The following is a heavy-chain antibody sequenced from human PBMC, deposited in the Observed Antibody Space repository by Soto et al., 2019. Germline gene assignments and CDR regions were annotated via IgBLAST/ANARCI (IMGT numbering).Heavy chain of an antibody. Sequence: GGSLRLSCAASGFTFSSYAMHWVCQAPGKGLEWVAVISYDGSNKYYADSVKGRFTISRDNSKNTLYLQMNSLRAEDTAVYYCARETYYYDSSGYDDYWGQGTLVTVSS. D-gene: IGHD3-22*01. CDR2: ISYDGSNK. J-gene: IGHJ4*02. CDR3: ARETYYYDSSGYDDY. V-gene: IGHV3-30-3*01. CDR1: GFTFSSYA.